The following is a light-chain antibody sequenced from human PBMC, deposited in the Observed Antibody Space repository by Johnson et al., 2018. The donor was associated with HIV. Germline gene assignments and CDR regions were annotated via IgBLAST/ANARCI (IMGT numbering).Light chain of an antibody. CDR2: ENN. Sequence: QSVLTQPPSVSAAPGQKVTISCSGTNSNIGTYYVSWYQHLPGTAPKLLIYENNKRPSGIPDRFSGSKSGTSASMGITGLQTGDEADYYCGTWDSRLSAYVFGTGTKVTVL. J-gene: IGLJ1*01. V-gene: IGLV1-51*02. CDR3: GTWDSRLSAYV. CDR1: NSNIGTYY.